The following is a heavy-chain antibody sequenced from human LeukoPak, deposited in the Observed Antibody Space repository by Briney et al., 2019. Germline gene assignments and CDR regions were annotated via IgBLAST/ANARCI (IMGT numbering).Heavy chain of an antibody. J-gene: IGHJ4*02. D-gene: IGHD5-24*01. CDR2: TNSDGSSR. V-gene: IGHV3-74*01. Sequence: SGGSLRLSCAVSRFTFSGHWMFWVRQAPGKGLEWVSSTNSDGSSRGYTDSVKGRFTVSRDNAKNALYLQMNSLRGEDTAVYYCARARWYSCDYWGQGTLVTVSS. CDR1: RFTFSGHW. CDR3: ARARWYSCDY.